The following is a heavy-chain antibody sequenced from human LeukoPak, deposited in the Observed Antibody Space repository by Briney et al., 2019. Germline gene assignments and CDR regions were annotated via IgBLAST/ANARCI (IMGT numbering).Heavy chain of an antibody. J-gene: IGHJ5*02. CDR1: GGSISSYY. V-gene: IGHV4-4*07. CDR2: IYSSGST. Sequence: PSETLSLTCTVSGGSISSYYWTWIRQPAGKGLEWIGRIYSSGSTNYNPSLKSRVTVSVDKSQNQFSLKLSSVTAADTAVYYCARARDYYDSSSYPNWFDPWGQGTLVTVSS. D-gene: IGHD3-22*01. CDR3: ARARDYYDSSSYPNWFDP.